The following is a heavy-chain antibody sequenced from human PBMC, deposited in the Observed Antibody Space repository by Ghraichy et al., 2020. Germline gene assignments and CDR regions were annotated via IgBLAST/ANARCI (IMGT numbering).Heavy chain of an antibody. J-gene: IGHJ3*02. CDR3: ARRASQGVKGAFDI. D-gene: IGHD3-10*01. V-gene: IGHV1-69*13. Sequence: SVKVSCEASGDTFLSYAISWVRQAPGQGLEWMGGIIPIFGTANYAQRFQGRVTITADESTRTTYMELSSLRSEDTAVYYCARRASQGVKGAFDIWGQGTMVTVSS. CDR2: IIPIFGTA. CDR1: GDTFLSYA.